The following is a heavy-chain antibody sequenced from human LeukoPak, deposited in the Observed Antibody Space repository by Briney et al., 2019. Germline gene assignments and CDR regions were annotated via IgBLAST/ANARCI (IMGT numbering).Heavy chain of an antibody. CDR2: ISYEGTNK. V-gene: IGHV3-30-3*01. Sequence: PGGSLRLSCAASGFTFRDYAMHWVRQAPGQGLEWVALISYEGTNKYYADSVKGRFTISRDNSKNTLYLEVNSLRAEDTAVYFCAKVSADNRHAIGFFFDSWGQGTLVTVSS. CDR1: GFTFRDYA. D-gene: IGHD1-1*01. CDR3: AKVSADNRHAIGFFFDS. J-gene: IGHJ4*02.